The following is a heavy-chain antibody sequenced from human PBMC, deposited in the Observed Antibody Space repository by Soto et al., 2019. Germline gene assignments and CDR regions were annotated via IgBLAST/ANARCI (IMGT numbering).Heavy chain of an antibody. Sequence: SETLSLTCTVSGGSISSGGYYWSWIRQHPGKGLEWIGYIYCSGSTYYNPSLKSRVTISVDTSKNQFSLKLSSVTAADTAVYYCARDCSGGSCYGHDAFDIWGQGTMVTVSS. CDR1: GGSISSGGYY. J-gene: IGHJ3*02. D-gene: IGHD2-15*01. V-gene: IGHV4-31*03. CDR2: IYCSGST. CDR3: ARDCSGGSCYGHDAFDI.